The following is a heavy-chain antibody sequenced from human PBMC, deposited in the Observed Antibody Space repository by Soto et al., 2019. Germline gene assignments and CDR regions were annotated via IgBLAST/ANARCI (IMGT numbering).Heavy chain of an antibody. V-gene: IGHV1-18*01. CDR3: ARLYCSGGSCYHSFDY. Sequence: ASVKVSCKASGYTFTSYGISWVRQAPGQGLEWMGWISAYNGNTNYAQKLQGRVTMTTDTSTSTAYMELRSLRSDDTAVYYCARLYCSGGSCYHSFDYWGQGTLVTVSS. CDR2: ISAYNGNT. J-gene: IGHJ4*02. D-gene: IGHD2-15*01. CDR1: GYTFTSYG.